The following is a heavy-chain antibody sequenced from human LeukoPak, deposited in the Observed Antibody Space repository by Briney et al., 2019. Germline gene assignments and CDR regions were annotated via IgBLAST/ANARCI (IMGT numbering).Heavy chain of an antibody. Sequence: PSETLPLTCTVSGGSISSYYWSWIRQPPGKGLEWIGYIYYSGSTNYNPSLKSRVTISVDTSKNQFSLKLSSVTAADTAVYYCARSRHSSGWYFDYWGQGTLVTVSS. J-gene: IGHJ4*02. CDR1: GGSISSYY. CDR2: IYYSGST. V-gene: IGHV4-59*08. D-gene: IGHD6-19*01. CDR3: ARSRHSSGWYFDY.